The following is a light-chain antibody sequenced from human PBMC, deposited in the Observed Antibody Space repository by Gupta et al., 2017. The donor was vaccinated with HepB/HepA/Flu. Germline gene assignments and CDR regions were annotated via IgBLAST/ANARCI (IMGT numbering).Light chain of an antibody. V-gene: IGLV2-14*03. Sequence: SALTQPASVSGSPGQSITISCSGTSSDAGGYNYVSWYQHHPGKAHKLIVYDVSNRPAGVAGRFSGSKSGNTASLTISVRQEEDEGDYYCHSDTSSSTVLFGGGTKLTVL. J-gene: IGLJ2*01. CDR3: HSDTSSSTVL. CDR2: DVS. CDR1: SSDAGGYNY.